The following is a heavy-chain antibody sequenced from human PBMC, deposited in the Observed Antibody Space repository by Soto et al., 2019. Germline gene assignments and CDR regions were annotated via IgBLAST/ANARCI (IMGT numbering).Heavy chain of an antibody. V-gene: IGHV3-21*01. Sequence: EVQLVESGGGLVKPGGSLRLSCAASGFTFSSYSMNWVRQAPGKGLEWVSSMSSSGSYIYYADSLKGRFTISRDNAKNSLYLQMNSLRAEDTAVYYCARDRVAAVPPAQAPNYGMDVWGQGTTVTVSS. J-gene: IGHJ6*02. CDR1: GFTFSSYS. CDR2: MSSSGSYI. D-gene: IGHD6-13*01. CDR3: ARDRVAAVPPAQAPNYGMDV.